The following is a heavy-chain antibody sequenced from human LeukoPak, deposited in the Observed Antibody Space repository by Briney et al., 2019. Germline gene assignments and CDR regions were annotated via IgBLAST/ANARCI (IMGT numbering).Heavy chain of an antibody. D-gene: IGHD3-3*01. V-gene: IGHV4-39*07. Sequence: PSETLSLTCNVSGGSISRSSYYWGWIRQPPGTGLEWIRRIYYSGSPYYNSSLKSRVTISVDTSKNQFSLRLSSVTAADTAVYYCARVRPDFWSGYYLDYWGQGTLVTVSS. J-gene: IGHJ4*02. CDR2: IYYSGSP. CDR3: ARVRPDFWSGYYLDY. CDR1: GGSISRSSYY.